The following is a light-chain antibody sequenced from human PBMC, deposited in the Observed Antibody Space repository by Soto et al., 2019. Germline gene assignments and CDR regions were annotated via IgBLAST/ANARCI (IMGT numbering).Light chain of an antibody. V-gene: IGLV1-40*01. CDR2: GNS. J-gene: IGLJ2*01. Sequence: VLTQPPSVSGAPGQRVTLSCTGSSSNIGARYDVHWYQQLPGTAPKLLIYGNSNRPSGVPDRFSGSKSGTSASLAITGLQAEDEADYYCQSYDSSLSGSNVVFGGGTKLTVL. CDR1: SSNIGARYD. CDR3: QSYDSSLSGSNVV.